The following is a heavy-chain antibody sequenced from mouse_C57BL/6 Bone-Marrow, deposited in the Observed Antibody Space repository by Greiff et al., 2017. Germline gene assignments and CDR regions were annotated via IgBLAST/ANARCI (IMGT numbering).Heavy chain of an antibody. Sequence: EVQRVESGGGLVKPGGSLKLSCAASGFTFSDYGMHWVRQAPEKGLEWVAYISSGSSTIYYADKVKGRFTISRDNAKNTLFLQMTSLRSEDTAMYYCARAYYSLYYYAMDYWGQGTSVTVSS. CDR2: ISSGSSTI. D-gene: IGHD2-12*01. J-gene: IGHJ4*01. V-gene: IGHV5-17*01. CDR1: GFTFSDYG. CDR3: ARAYYSLYYYAMDY.